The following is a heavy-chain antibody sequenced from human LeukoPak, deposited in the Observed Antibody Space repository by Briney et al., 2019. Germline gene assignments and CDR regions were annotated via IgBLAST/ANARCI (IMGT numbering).Heavy chain of an antibody. CDR2: IYYSGST. CDR1: GGSISSSSYY. D-gene: IGHD1-14*01. CDR3: ARASEGIRYFDT. Sequence: KASETLSLTCTVSGGSISSSSYYWDWIRQPPGKGLEWIGSIYYSGSTFYNPSLKSRVTISVDTSKNQFSLKVISVTAADTAVYYCARASEGIRYFDTWGRGSLVTVSS. V-gene: IGHV4-39*07. J-gene: IGHJ4*02.